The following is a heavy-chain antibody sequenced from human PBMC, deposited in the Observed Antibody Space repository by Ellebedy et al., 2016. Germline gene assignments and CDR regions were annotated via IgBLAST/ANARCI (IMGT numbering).Heavy chain of an antibody. Sequence: SGPTLVKPTETLTLTCTVSGFSLSNARMGVSWIRQPPGKALEWLAHIFSNDEKSYSTSLKSRLTISKDTSKSQVVLTMTNMDPVDTATYYCARFGIQLNGPRDQAEWFYYYYYGMDVWGQGTTVTVSS. J-gene: IGHJ6*02. CDR3: ARFGIQLNGPRDQAEWFYYYYYGMDV. CDR2: IFSNDEK. V-gene: IGHV2-26*01. D-gene: IGHD5-18*01. CDR1: GFSLSNARMG.